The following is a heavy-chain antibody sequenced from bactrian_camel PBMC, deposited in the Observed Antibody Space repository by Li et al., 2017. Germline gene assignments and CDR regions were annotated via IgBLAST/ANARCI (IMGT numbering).Heavy chain of an antibody. Sequence: HVQLVESGGGSVQTGGSLRLSCVVSGHSRGSNCVGWFRQGVRLERDEVASIDADGSPRYATSAKGRFTISRDNAKNTLYLQMNSLKTEDTAMYYCTKDRSYGTRNWVQSTRGQGTQVTVS. CDR1: GHSRGSNC. CDR3: TKDRSYGTRNWVQST. CDR2: IDADGSP. J-gene: IGHJ4*01. D-gene: IGHD3*01. V-gene: IGHV3S53*01.